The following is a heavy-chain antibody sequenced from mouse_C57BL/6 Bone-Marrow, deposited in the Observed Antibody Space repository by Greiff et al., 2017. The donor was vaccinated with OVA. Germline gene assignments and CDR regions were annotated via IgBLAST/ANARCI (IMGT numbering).Heavy chain of an antibody. Sequence: EVQLQQSGPGLVKPSQSLSLTCSVTGYSITSGYYWNWIRQFPGNKLEWMGYISYDGSNNYNPSLKNRISLTRDTSKNQFFLKLNSVTTEDTATYYWAKRDGYYFAWFAYWGQGTLVTVSA. D-gene: IGHD2-3*01. CDR1: GYSITSGYY. CDR2: ISYDGSN. J-gene: IGHJ3*01. V-gene: IGHV3-6*01. CDR3: AKRDGYYFAWFAY.